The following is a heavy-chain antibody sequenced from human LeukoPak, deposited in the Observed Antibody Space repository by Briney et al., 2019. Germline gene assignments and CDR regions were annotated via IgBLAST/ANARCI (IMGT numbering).Heavy chain of an antibody. CDR3: ARSSGIFYFAS. V-gene: IGHV4-4*07. J-gene: IGHJ4*02. D-gene: IGHD1-26*01. Sequence: PSETLSLTCTVSGGSISSYHWIWIRQPAGKGLEWIGRMSTSGSTNYNPSLKSRVTMLIDTSKNQFSLKLSSVTAADTAVYYCARSSGIFYFASWGQGTLVTVSS. CDR2: MSTSGST. CDR1: GGSISSYH.